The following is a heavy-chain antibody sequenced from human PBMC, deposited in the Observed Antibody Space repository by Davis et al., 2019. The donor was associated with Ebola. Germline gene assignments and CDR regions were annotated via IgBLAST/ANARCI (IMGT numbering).Heavy chain of an antibody. Sequence: GESLKISCAASGFTFSSYEMNWVRQAPGKGLEWVSGISSSGGSTYYGDLVKGRFTISRDDSKNTLYLQMNSLRAEDTAVYYCAKVGYGGTDLNWFDLWGQGTLVTASS. V-gene: IGHV3-23*01. CDR3: AKVGYGGTDLNWFDL. D-gene: IGHD4-23*01. CDR1: GFTFSSYE. J-gene: IGHJ5*02. CDR2: ISSSGGST.